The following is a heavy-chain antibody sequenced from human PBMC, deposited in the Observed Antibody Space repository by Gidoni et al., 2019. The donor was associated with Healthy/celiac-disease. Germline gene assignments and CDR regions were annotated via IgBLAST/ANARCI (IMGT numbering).Heavy chain of an antibody. Sequence: QVQLQESGPGLVTPSETLSLTCTVSGYSISSGYYWGWIRQPPGKGLEWIGSIYHSGSTYYNPSLKSRVTISVDTSKNQFSLKLSSVTAADTAVYYCARSGNGGQTDYWGQGTLVTVSS. J-gene: IGHJ4*02. CDR2: IYHSGST. CDR3: ARSGNGGQTDY. CDR1: GYSISSGYY. V-gene: IGHV4-38-2*02. D-gene: IGHD7-27*01.